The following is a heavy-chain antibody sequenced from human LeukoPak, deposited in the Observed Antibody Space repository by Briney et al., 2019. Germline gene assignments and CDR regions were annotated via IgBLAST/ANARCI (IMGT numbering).Heavy chain of an antibody. CDR1: GGAFISHA. V-gene: IGHV1-69*13. CDR3: AKIGSENLRRGELLLRRCYLDY. CDR2: IIPIFGTT. Sequence: SVKVSCKASGGAFISHAFSWVRQAPGQGPEWMGGIIPIFGTTYYVQKFQGRATFTADESTSTVYMELSSLRFEDTAVYFCAKIGSENLRRGELLLRRCYLDYWGKGTLVTVSS. J-gene: IGHJ4*02. D-gene: IGHD3-10*01.